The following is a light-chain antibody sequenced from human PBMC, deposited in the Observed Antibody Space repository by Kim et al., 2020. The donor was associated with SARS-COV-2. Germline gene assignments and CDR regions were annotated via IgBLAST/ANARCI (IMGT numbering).Light chain of an antibody. CDR2: GAS. CDR3: QQYGSSPRT. Sequence: EIVLTQSPGPLSLSPGERATLSCRASQSVRSTYEAWYQQKPRQAPSLLIYGASSRATGIPDRFSGSGSGTDFILTISRLEPEDFAEYYCQQYGSSPRTFGGGTKVDIK. J-gene: IGKJ4*01. CDR1: QSVRSTY. V-gene: IGKV3-20*01.